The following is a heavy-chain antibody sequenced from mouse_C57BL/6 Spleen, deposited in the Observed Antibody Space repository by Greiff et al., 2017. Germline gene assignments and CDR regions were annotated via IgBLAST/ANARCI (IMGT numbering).Heavy chain of an antibody. J-gene: IGHJ4*01. Sequence: QVQLQQSGAELARPCASVKMFCKASGYTFTSYTMHWVKQRPGQGLEWIGYINPSSGYTKYNQKFKDKATLTADKSSSTAYLQLSSLTSEDSAVYYCARSGYDYDVGAMDYWGQGTSVTVSS. CDR2: INPSSGYT. V-gene: IGHV1-4*01. CDR1: GYTFTSYT. CDR3: ARSGYDYDVGAMDY. D-gene: IGHD2-4*01.